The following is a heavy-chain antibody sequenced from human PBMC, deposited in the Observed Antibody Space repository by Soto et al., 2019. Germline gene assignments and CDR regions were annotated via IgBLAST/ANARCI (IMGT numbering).Heavy chain of an antibody. CDR1: GFTFSDYY. Sequence: PGGSLRLSCAASGFTFSDYYMSWIRQAPGKGLEWVSYISSSGSTIYYADSVKGRFTISRDNAKNSLYLQMNSLRAEDTAVYYCARVYFRATPLAFDIWGQGTMVTVSS. V-gene: IGHV3-11*01. J-gene: IGHJ3*02. D-gene: IGHD2-15*01. CDR3: ARVYFRATPLAFDI. CDR2: ISSSGSTI.